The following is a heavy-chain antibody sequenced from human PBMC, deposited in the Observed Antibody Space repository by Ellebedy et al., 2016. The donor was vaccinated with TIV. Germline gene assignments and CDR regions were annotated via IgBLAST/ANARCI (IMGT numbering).Heavy chain of an antibody. CDR1: GGSFSGYY. D-gene: IGHD4-11*01. CDR2: INHSGST. V-gene: IGHV4-34*01. Sequence: MPGGSLRLSCAVYGGSFSGYYWSWIRQPPGKGLEWIGEINHSGSTNYNPSLKSRVTISVDTSKNQFSLKLSSVTAADTAVYYCARRLTVTTNFDYWGQGTLVTVSS. CDR3: ARRLTVTTNFDY. J-gene: IGHJ4*02.